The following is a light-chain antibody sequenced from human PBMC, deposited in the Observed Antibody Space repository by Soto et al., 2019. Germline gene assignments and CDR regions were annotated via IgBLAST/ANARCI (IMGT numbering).Light chain of an antibody. Sequence: EVVMTQSPATVSVSPGERATLSCRASQSVSSNLAWYQKKPGQAPRLLIYGASTRATGIPARFSGSGSATEFTLTISSLQSGDFAVYYCQQYNIWPPWTFGQGTKVDI. J-gene: IGKJ1*01. CDR3: QQYNIWPPWT. V-gene: IGKV3-15*01. CDR1: QSVSSN. CDR2: GAS.